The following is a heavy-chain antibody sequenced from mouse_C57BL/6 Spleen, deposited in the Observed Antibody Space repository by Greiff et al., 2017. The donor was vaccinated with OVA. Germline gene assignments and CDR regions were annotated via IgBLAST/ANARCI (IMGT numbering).Heavy chain of an antibody. CDR1: GYTFTSYW. CDR2: INPSNGGT. CDR3: APTTVVASYAMDY. Sequence: QVQLQQSGTELVKPGASVKLSCKASGYTFTSYWMHWVKQRPGQGLEWIGNINPSNGGTNYNEKFKSKATLTVDKSSSTAYMQLSSLTSEDSAVYYCAPTTVVASYAMDYWGQGTSVTVSS. J-gene: IGHJ4*01. V-gene: IGHV1-53*01. D-gene: IGHD1-1*01.